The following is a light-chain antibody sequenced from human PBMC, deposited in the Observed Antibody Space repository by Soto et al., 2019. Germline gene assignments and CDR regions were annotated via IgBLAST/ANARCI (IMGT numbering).Light chain of an antibody. CDR3: QQYYSFPWT. V-gene: IGKV1D-8*01. Sequence: VILVTDSXSXLSXFXXXIGAVPXXMSQGISSYLTWYQQKPGKAPELLIYAASTLQSGVPSRFSGSGSGTDFTLTISCLQSEDFATYYCQQYYSFPWTFGQGTKVDIK. CDR2: AAS. J-gene: IGKJ1*01. CDR1: QGISSY.